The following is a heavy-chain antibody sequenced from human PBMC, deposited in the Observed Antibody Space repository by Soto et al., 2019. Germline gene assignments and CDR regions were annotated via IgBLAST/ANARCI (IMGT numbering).Heavy chain of an antibody. CDR3: ARGGCSGGSCYGY. CDR2: IYYSGST. D-gene: IGHD2-15*01. J-gene: IGHJ4*02. V-gene: IGHV4-59*01. Sequence: NPSETLSLTCTVSGGSISSYYWSWIRQPPGKGLEWIGYIYYSGSTNYNPSLKSRVTISVDTSKNQFSLKLSSVTAADTAVYYCARGGCSGGSCYGYWGQGTLVTVSS. CDR1: GGSISSYY.